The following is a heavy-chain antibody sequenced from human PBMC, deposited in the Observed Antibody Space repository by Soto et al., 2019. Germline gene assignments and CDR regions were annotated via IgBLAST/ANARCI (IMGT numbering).Heavy chain of an antibody. CDR2: ISSSSSYI. CDR3: ARDKGSGXYYNQTLYYYYYYGMDV. D-gene: IGHD3-10*01. CDR1: GFTFSSYS. V-gene: IGHV3-21*01. J-gene: IGHJ6*02. Sequence: GGSLRLSCAASGFTFSSYSMNWVHQAPGQGLEWVSSISSSSSYIYYADSVKGRFTISRDNAKNSLCLQMNSLRAEDTAVYYCARDKGSGXYYNQTLYYYYYYGMDVWGQGTTVTVSS.